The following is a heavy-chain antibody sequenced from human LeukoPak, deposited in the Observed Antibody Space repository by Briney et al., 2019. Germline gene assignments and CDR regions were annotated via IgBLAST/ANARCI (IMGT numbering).Heavy chain of an antibody. CDR3: ARLWFGELNLDY. J-gene: IGHJ4*02. Sequence: GGSPRLSCAASGFTFSSYSMNWVRQAPGKGLEWVSSISSSSSYIYYADSVKGRFTISRDNAKNSLYLQMNSLRAEDTAVYYCARLWFGELNLDYWGQGTLVTVSS. D-gene: IGHD3-10*01. CDR1: GFTFSSYS. V-gene: IGHV3-21*01. CDR2: ISSSSSYI.